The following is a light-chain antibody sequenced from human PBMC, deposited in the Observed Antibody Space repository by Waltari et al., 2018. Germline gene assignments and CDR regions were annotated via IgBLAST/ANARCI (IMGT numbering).Light chain of an antibody. CDR3: LHQYSYPLT. J-gene: IGKJ4*01. CDR1: QDIRGS. Sequence: DIQMTQSPSSLSASVGDRVTITCRASQDIRGSLNWYQHKPGKAPKSLIYDASNVHGGVPSRFSGSGAGTEFTLTISNLQPEDSAIYYCLHQYSYPLTFGGGTKVVI. V-gene: IGKV1-17*02. CDR2: DAS.